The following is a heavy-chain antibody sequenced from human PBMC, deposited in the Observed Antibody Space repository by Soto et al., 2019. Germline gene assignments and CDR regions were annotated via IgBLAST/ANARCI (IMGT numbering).Heavy chain of an antibody. Sequence: ASVKVSCKASGYTFTSYYMHWVRQAPGQGLEWMGIINPSGGSTSYAQKFQGRVTMTRDTSTSTVYMELSSLRSEDTAVYYCARDRSLWFGDKQYYYYYGMDVWGQGTTVTVSS. CDR3: ARDRSLWFGDKQYYYYYGMDV. J-gene: IGHJ6*02. D-gene: IGHD3-10*01. V-gene: IGHV1-46*01. CDR2: INPSGGST. CDR1: GYTFTSYY.